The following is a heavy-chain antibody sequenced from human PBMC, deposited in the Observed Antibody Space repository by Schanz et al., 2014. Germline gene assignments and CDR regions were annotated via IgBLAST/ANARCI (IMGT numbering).Heavy chain of an antibody. CDR2: ISAYSGNS. CDR3: ARFNSGSHSPPYYYYGMDV. CDR1: GYTLTGFG. Sequence: QVQLVQSGAEVKKPGASVKVSCKASGYTLTGFGVSWVRQAPGQGREWMGWISAYSGNSKYAQKLQGRVTMTTDTSTNTAYMELRSLTSADPAVYYCARFNSGSHSPPYYYYGMDVWGQGTTVTVSS. D-gene: IGHD1-26*01. V-gene: IGHV1-18*01. J-gene: IGHJ6*02.